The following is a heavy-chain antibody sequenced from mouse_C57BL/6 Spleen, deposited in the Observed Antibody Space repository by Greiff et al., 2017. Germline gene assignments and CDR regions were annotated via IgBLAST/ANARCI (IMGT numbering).Heavy chain of an antibody. J-gene: IGHJ3*01. CDR1: GYTFTSYW. Sequence: VQLQQPGAELVKPGASVKMSCKASGYTFTSYWITWVKQRPGQGLEWIGDIYPGSGSTNYNEKFKSKATLTVYTSSSTAYMQLSSLTSEDSAVYYCAKGDYGSSGWFAYWGQGTLVTVSA. CDR3: AKGDYGSSGWFAY. CDR2: IYPGSGST. D-gene: IGHD1-1*01. V-gene: IGHV1-55*01.